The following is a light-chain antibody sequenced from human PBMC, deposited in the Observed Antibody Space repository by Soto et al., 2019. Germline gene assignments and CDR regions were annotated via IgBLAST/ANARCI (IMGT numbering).Light chain of an antibody. CDR3: HQRNSWPLT. V-gene: IGKV3-11*01. CDR2: AAS. J-gene: IGKJ4*01. CDR1: QSVSNY. Sequence: EIVLTQSPATLSLSPGERATLSCRASQSVSNYLGWYQQKPGQAPRLLIYAASNMPTGIPARFSGSGSGTDFSLTISTLEPEDFASYYGHQRNSWPLTVGVGTKVEIK.